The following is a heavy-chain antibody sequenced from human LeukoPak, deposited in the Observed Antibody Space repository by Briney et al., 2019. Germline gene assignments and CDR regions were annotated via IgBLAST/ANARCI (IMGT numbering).Heavy chain of an antibody. CDR3: ARGRTSGYDWDDAFDI. CDR2: MNPNSGNT. D-gene: IGHD5-12*01. Sequence: ASVKVSCKASGGTFSSYAISWMRQATGQGLEWMGWMNPNSGNTGYAQKFQGRVTMTRNTSISTAYMELSSLRPEDTAVYYCARGRTSGYDWDDAFDIWGQGTMVTVSS. J-gene: IGHJ3*02. CDR1: GGTFSSYA. V-gene: IGHV1-8*02.